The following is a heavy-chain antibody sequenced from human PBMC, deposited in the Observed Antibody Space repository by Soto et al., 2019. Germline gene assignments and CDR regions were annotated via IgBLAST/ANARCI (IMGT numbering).Heavy chain of an antibody. D-gene: IGHD4-17*01. CDR3: ARGVTTNY. CDR1: GGSFSGYY. Sequence: QVQLQQWGAGLLKPSETLSLTCAVYGGSFSGYYWSWIRQPPGKGLVWIGEINHSGSTNYNPSLKSRVTISVDTSKNQFSLKLSSVTAADTAVYYCARGVTTNYWGQGTLVTVS. V-gene: IGHV4-34*01. CDR2: INHSGST. J-gene: IGHJ4*02.